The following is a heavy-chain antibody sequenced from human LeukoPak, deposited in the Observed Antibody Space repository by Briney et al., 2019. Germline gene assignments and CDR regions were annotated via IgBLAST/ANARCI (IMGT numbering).Heavy chain of an antibody. J-gene: IGHJ4*02. Sequence: GGSLRLSCAASGFTFPAYAMSWVRQAPGKGLEWLSAITGAGGNTYYADPVKGRFTVSRDNSKNTLYLQMNSLRAEDTAVYYCTMIVVVIRASDYWGQGTLVTVSS. D-gene: IGHD3-22*01. CDR3: TMIVVVIRASDY. V-gene: IGHV3-23*01. CDR2: ITGAGGNT. CDR1: GFTFPAYA.